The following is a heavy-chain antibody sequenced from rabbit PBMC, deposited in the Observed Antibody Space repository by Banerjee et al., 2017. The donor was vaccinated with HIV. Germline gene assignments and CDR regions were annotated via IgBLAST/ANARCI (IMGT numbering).Heavy chain of an antibody. CDR1: GFSFSDKAV. CDR3: ARDAGRGDYIDGVFNL. Sequence: EQLVESGGGLVQPEGSLKLSCTASGFSFSDKAVMCWVRQAPGKGLEWISCIAGSSSGFTYSATWAKGRFTCSKTSSTTVTLQMTSLTVADTATYFCARDAGRGDYIDGVFNLWGPGTLVTVS. D-gene: IGHD8-1*01. CDR2: IAGSSSGFT. J-gene: IGHJ4*01. V-gene: IGHV1S45*01.